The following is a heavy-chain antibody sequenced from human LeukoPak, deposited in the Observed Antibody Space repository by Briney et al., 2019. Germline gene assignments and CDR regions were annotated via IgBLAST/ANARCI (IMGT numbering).Heavy chain of an antibody. V-gene: IGHV3-30*18. Sequence: GGSLRLSCAASGFTFSNFGIHWVRQAPGKGLEWVAVISYDGSNEYYADSVKGRFTISRDNSKNTLNLQMNSLRTEDTAVYYCAKDCGSGGRCYADSWGQGTLVTVSS. J-gene: IGHJ4*02. D-gene: IGHD2-15*01. CDR3: AKDCGSGGRCYADS. CDR2: ISYDGSNE. CDR1: GFTFSNFG.